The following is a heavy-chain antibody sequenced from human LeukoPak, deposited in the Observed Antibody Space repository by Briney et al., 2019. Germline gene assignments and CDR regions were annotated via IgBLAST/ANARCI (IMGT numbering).Heavy chain of an antibody. Sequence: GGSLRLSCAASGFTFDDYAMHWVRQAPGKGLEWVSGISWNSGSIGYADSVKGRFTISRDNSKNTLYLQMNSLRAEDTAVYYCAKDSRNKWITMVRGVTPALDYWGQGTLVTVSS. CDR2: ISWNSGSI. J-gene: IGHJ4*02. D-gene: IGHD3-10*01. CDR1: GFTFDDYA. V-gene: IGHV3-9*01. CDR3: AKDSRNKWITMVRGVTPALDY.